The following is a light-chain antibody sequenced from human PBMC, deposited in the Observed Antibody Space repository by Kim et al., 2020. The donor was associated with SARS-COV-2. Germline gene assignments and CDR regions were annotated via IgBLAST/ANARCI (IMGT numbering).Light chain of an antibody. Sequence: QSALTQPASVSGSPGQSITISCTGTISDVGGYNFVTWYQQHPGKAPKVMIYDVSQRPSGVSNRFSGSKSGNTASLTISGLQSGDEADYYCSSYTSSNPRVFGTGAKVTGL. CDR3: SSYTSSNPRV. CDR1: ISDVGGYNF. V-gene: IGLV2-14*03. CDR2: DVS. J-gene: IGLJ1*01.